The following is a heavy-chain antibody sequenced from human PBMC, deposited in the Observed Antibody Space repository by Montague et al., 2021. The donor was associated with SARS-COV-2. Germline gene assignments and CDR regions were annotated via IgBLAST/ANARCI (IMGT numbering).Heavy chain of an antibody. CDR3: ARIRGATRGDAFDI. V-gene: IGHV2-70*01. J-gene: IGHJ3*02. D-gene: IGHD1-26*01. Sequence: PALVKPTQTLTLTCTFSGFSLSTSGLCVSWIRQPPGKTLEWLALIDWDDDKYYSTSLKTRLTISKDTSKNQVVLTMTNMDPVDTATYYCARIRGATRGDAFDIWGQGTMVTVSS. CDR2: IDWDDDK. CDR1: GFSLSTSGLC.